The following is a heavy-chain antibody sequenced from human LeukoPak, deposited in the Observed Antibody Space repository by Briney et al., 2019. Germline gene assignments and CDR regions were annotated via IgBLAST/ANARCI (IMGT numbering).Heavy chain of an antibody. CDR3: ARNRGWRQFDS. J-gene: IGHJ4*02. CDR1: GFIFSDYW. V-gene: IGHV3-7*01. Sequence: GGSLRLSRVASGFIFSDYWVDWVRQAPGKGLEWVAGLKYDGIETNYLESVRGRFTVSRDNAKNSLYLQMNNLRAEDTAVYYCARNRGWRQFDSWGQGTLVTVSS. CDR2: LKYDGIET. D-gene: IGHD5-24*01.